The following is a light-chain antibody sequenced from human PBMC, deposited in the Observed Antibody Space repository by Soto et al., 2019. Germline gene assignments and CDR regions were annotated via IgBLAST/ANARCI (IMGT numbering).Light chain of an antibody. CDR1: QSVSSSF. V-gene: IGKV3-20*01. Sequence: EIVLTQSPGTLSLSPGERATLSCRASQSVSSSFLAWYQQKPGQAPRLLIYAASRRATGIPDRFSGSGSGTDFTLTISRLEPEDFAVYYCQQHETLITFGQGTRLEIK. CDR2: AAS. CDR3: QQHETLIT. J-gene: IGKJ5*01.